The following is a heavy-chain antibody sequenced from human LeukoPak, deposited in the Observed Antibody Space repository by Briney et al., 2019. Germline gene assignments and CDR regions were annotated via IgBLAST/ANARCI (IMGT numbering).Heavy chain of an antibody. V-gene: IGHV1-46*01. CDR3: ARGRPGYGGSWHVH. CDR2: INPLGDST. D-gene: IGHD6-13*01. J-gene: IGHJ4*02. CDR1: GYSFTSYS. Sequence: ASVKVSCKASGYSFTSYSMYWVRQAPGQGLEWVGFINPLGDSTKYAQNFQGRVSVTRDTSTSTVYMELTSLRSEDTAVYYCARGRPGYGGSWHVHWGQGTRVTVSS.